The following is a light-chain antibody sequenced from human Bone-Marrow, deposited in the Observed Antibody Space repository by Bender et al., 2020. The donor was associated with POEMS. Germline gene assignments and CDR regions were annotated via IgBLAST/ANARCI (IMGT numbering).Light chain of an antibody. CDR1: YSDIGSYDL. J-gene: IGLJ3*02. CDR3: CSYAGDFSWL. V-gene: IGLV2-23*02. CDR2: EVR. Sequence: QSALPQPASVSGSPGQSITISCTGSYSDIGSYDLVSWYQQHPGKAPKLIIFEVRARPSGVSGRFSGSKSGNTASLTISGLQADDEAEYSCCSYAGDFSWLFGGGTKLTVL.